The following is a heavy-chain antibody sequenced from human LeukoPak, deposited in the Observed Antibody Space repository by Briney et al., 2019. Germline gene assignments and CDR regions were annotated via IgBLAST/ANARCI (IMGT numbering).Heavy chain of an antibody. CDR1: GFTFSSYS. CDR3: AGLVIRTYYYYGMDV. CDR2: ISSSSSYI. V-gene: IGHV3-21*01. Sequence: GGSLRLSCAASGFTFSSYSMNWVRQAPGKGLEWVSSISSSSSYIYYADSVKGRFTISRDNAKNSLYLQMNSLRAEDTAVYYCAGLVIRTYYYYGMDVWGKGSKVTVSS. D-gene: IGHD3-9*01. J-gene: IGHJ6*04.